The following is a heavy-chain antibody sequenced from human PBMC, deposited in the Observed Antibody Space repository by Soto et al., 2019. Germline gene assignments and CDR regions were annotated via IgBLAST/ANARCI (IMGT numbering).Heavy chain of an antibody. Sequence: SETLSLTWTVSGGSISSGGYYWSWIRQHPGKGLEWIGYIYYSGSTYYNPSLKSRVTISVDTSKNQFSLKLSSVTAADTAVYYCARAPMITFGGVIVKPYGMDVWGQGTTVTVYS. CDR3: ARAPMITFGGVIVKPYGMDV. D-gene: IGHD3-16*02. CDR2: IYYSGST. V-gene: IGHV4-31*02. CDR1: GGSISSGGYY. J-gene: IGHJ6*02.